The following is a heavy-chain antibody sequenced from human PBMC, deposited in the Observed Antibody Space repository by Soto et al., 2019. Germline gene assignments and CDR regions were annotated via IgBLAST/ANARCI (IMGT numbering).Heavy chain of an antibody. J-gene: IGHJ5*02. CDR1: GAALNSGNYY. Sequence: SETLSLTCSVSGAALNSGNYYWSWIRQVPGKGLEWIGYIYVTGAVDYNPSLRDRITISQDTFERQFSLNLMLVTASDTAVYYCARLIISTNNYKGFDPWGQGTLVTVSS. D-gene: IGHD4-4*01. CDR2: IYVTGAV. CDR3: ARLIISTNNYKGFDP. V-gene: IGHV4-31*03.